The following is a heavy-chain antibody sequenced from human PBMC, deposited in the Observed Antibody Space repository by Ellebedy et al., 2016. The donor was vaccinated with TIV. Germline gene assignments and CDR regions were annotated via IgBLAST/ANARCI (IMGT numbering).Heavy chain of an antibody. CDR1: GFTFSTYS. Sequence: GESLKISCAASGFTFSTYSMNLVRQAPGKGLEWVSSIRCSGNLAYYAQSVKCRFTISRDNSKNMLFLQMNTLRVEDTAVYYCAKFSGRDFRKYYLDSWGQGTLVTVSS. CDR2: IRCSGNLA. D-gene: IGHD5-12*01. V-gene: IGHV3-23*01. J-gene: IGHJ4*02. CDR3: AKFSGRDFRKYYLDS.